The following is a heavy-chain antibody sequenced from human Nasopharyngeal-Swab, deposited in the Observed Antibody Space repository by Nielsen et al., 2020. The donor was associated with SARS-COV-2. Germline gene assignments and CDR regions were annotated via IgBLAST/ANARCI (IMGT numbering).Heavy chain of an antibody. CDR1: GFSLTTSGMC. V-gene: IGHV2-70*01. CDR3: AAGGGWGSAFDI. Sequence: SGPTLVKPTQTFTLTCSFSGFSLTTSGMCVSWIRQPPGKALEWLALIDWDDDKYYSTSLKTRLTISKDTSKNQVVLTMTNMDPVDTATYYCAAGGGWGSAFDIWGQGTMVTVSS. CDR2: IDWDDDK. J-gene: IGHJ3*02. D-gene: IGHD3-16*01.